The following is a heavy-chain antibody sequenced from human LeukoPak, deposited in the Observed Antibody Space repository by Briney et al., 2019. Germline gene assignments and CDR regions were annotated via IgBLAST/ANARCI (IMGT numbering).Heavy chain of an antibody. J-gene: IGHJ4*02. CDR1: GYTFTTYG. D-gene: IGHD6-13*01. CDR2: IIPIFTTT. CDR3: ARDPLAASAPGYFDY. Sequence: ASVKVSCKASGYTFTTYGISWVRQAPGQGLEWMGGIIPIFTTTNYAQKFRGRVTITAHESTSTAYLELSSLTSEDTAVYYCARDPLAASAPGYFDYWGQGTLVTVSA. V-gene: IGHV1-69*13.